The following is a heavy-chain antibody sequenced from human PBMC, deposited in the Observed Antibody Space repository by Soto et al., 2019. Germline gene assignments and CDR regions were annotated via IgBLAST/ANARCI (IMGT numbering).Heavy chain of an antibody. Sequence: GGSLRLSCAASGFTFSDYYMSWIRQAPGKGLEWVSYISSSGSTIYYADSVKGRFTISRDNAKNSLYLQMNSLRAEDTAVYYCARAPTPPLYDFWSGYGLDYWGQGTLVTVSS. J-gene: IGHJ4*02. V-gene: IGHV3-11*01. CDR2: ISSSGSTI. CDR1: GFTFSDYY. CDR3: ARAPTPPLYDFWSGYGLDY. D-gene: IGHD3-3*01.